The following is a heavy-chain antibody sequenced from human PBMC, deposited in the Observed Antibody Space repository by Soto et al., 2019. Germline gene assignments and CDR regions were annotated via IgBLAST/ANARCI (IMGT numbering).Heavy chain of an antibody. CDR3: ARTSGYYFYDY. V-gene: IGHV1-3*01. CDR2: INAGNGNT. CDR1: GYRFTSYS. D-gene: IGHD3-3*01. J-gene: IGHJ4*02. Sequence: GVSVKVSSKAPGYRFTSYSLQWVHQAPGQRLEWMGWINAGNGNTKYSQKFQGRVTITRDTSASTAYMELSSLRSEDTAVYYCARTSGYYFYDYWGQGTLVTVS.